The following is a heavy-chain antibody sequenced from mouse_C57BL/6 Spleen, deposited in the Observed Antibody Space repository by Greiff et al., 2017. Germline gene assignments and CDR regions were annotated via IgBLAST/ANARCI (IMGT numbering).Heavy chain of an antibody. J-gene: IGHJ2*01. Sequence: VQLQQSGAELVRPGTSVKVSCKASGYAFTNYLIEWVKQRPGKGLEWIGVINPGSGGPDDNEKFKGKATLTADKSSSTAYMQLSSLTSEDSAVYFCARSYRGYFDYWGQGTTLTVSS. CDR2: INPGSGGP. CDR3: ARSYRGYFDY. D-gene: IGHD2-12*01. V-gene: IGHV1-54*01. CDR1: GYAFTNYL.